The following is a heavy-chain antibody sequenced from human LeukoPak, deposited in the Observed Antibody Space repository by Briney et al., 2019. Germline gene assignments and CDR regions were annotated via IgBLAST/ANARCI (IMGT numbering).Heavy chain of an antibody. Sequence: GESLKISCKGSGYTFSNYWIGWVRQMPGKGLEWIGIIYPGDSDTRYSPSFQGHVTISADKSISTAYLQWSSLKASDTAMYYCARQMGGYSCVEVWGQGTLVTVSS. V-gene: IGHV5-51*01. J-gene: IGHJ4*02. CDR2: IYPGDSDT. CDR3: ARQMGGYSCVEV. CDR1: GYTFSNYW. D-gene: IGHD6-19*01.